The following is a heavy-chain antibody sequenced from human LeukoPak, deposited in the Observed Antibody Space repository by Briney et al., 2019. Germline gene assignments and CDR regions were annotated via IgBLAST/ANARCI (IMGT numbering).Heavy chain of an antibody. J-gene: IGHJ4*02. D-gene: IGHD2-8*01. CDR2: IYHSVST. V-gene: IGHV4-38-2*01. Sequence: TETLSLTFSVSGYSIITGNYWAWIRQPPGKGLVWIASIYHSVSTYYNPYLKSRVTISVDTSKTQFSLKLSSVTAADTALYYCARTPYCTNGVCYFFDFWGQGTLVTVSS. CDR1: GYSIITGNY. CDR3: ARTPYCTNGVCYFFDF.